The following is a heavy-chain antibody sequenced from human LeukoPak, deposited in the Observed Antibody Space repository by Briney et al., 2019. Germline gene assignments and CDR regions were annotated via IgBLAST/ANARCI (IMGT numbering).Heavy chain of an antibody. CDR2: INPSGGST. CDR1: GYTFTIYY. CDR3: ARTGHTTGNYYYGMDV. V-gene: IGHV1-46*01. Sequence: ASVKVSCTASGYTFTIYYMHWVRQAPGQGLEWMGIINPSGGSTSYAQKFQGRVTMTRDTSTSTVYMELSSLRSEDTAVYYCARTGHTTGNYYYGMDVWGQGTTVTVSS. J-gene: IGHJ6*02. D-gene: IGHD1-1*01.